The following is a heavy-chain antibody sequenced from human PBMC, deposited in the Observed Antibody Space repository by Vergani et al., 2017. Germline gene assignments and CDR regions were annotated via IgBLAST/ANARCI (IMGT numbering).Heavy chain of an antibody. J-gene: IGHJ4*02. V-gene: IGHV3-23*01. CDR3: AKVGRGDYLYYY. CDR2: ISGSGGRT. Sequence: EVQLLESGGGLVQPGGSLRLSCAASGFTFSSYAMSWVRQTPGKGLEWVSAISGSGGRTYYADSEKGRFTISRDNSNNTLYLQMNSLRAEDTAVYYCAKVGRGDYLYYYWGRGTLVTVSS. CDR1: GFTFSSYA. D-gene: IGHD4-17*01.